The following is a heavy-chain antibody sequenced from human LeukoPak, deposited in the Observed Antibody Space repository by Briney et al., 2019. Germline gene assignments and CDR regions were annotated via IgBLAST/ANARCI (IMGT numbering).Heavy chain of an antibody. D-gene: IGHD3-22*01. V-gene: IGHV4-39*01. J-gene: IGHJ4*02. CDR2: IYHSGST. CDR3: ARRGYDSSGYFDY. CDR1: GDSISSSSYY. Sequence: SETLSLTCTVSGDSISSSSYYWGWIRQPPGKGLEWIGSIYHSGSTYYNPSLKSRVTISVDTSKNQFSLKLSSVTAADTAVYYCARRGYDSSGYFDYWGQGTLVTVST.